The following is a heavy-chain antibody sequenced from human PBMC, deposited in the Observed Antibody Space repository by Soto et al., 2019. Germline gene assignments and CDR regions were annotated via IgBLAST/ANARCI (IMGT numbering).Heavy chain of an antibody. D-gene: IGHD2-15*01. CDR3: HRVVTATWWFGP. CDR2: IYHSGST. CDR1: GYSFTSGYS. J-gene: IGHJ5*02. Sequence: PSETLSLTCAVYGYSFTSGYSWGWIRQSPGKGLEWIGSIYHSGSTYYNPSLRSRVTISVDTSKNQLSLKLSSVTAADTAVYYCHRVVTATWWFGPWGQGTLVTVSS. V-gene: IGHV4-38-2*01.